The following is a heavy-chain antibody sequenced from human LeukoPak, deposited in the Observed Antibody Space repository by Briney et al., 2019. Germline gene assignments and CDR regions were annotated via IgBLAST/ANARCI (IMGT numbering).Heavy chain of an antibody. Sequence: PSETLSLTCTVSGGSISSYYWSWIRQPPAKGLEWIGYIHYSGNTNYNPSLKSRVTISVDTSKNQFSLELSSVTAADTAVYYCARHVQAGTFHFDYWGQGTLVTVSS. CDR3: ARHVQAGTFHFDY. D-gene: IGHD1-7*01. J-gene: IGHJ4*02. CDR1: GGSISSYY. CDR2: IHYSGNT. V-gene: IGHV4-59*08.